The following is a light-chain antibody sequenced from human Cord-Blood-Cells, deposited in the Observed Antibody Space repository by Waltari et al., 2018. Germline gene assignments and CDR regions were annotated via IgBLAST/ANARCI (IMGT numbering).Light chain of an antibody. CDR2: QDS. V-gene: IGLV3-1*01. Sequence: SYELTQPPSVSVSPGQTASITCPGDNLGDKYACWYQQKPGQSPVLVIYQDSKRPSGIPGRFSGSNAGNTAALTSGGTQAMDEADYYWEAWDSSTVVFGGGTKLTVL. CDR1: NLGDKY. CDR3: EAWDSSTVV. J-gene: IGLJ2*01.